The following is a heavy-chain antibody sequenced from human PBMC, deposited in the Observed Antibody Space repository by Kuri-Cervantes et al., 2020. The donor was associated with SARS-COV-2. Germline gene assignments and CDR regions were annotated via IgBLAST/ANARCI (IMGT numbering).Heavy chain of an antibody. J-gene: IGHJ4*02. D-gene: IGHD1-1*01. Sequence: GESLKISCAASGFTFSSYSMNWVRQAPGKGLEWVSSISSSSSSIYYADSVKGRFTISRDNAKNMLFLQMNSLRAEDTAVYYCVRDGDHWNFDYWGQGTLVIVSS. CDR3: VRDGDHWNFDY. V-gene: IGHV3-21*01. CDR2: ISSSSSSI. CDR1: GFTFSSYS.